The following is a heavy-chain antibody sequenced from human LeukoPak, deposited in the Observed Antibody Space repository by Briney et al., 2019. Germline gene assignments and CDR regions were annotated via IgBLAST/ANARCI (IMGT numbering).Heavy chain of an antibody. CDR1: GGSTSNYY. CDR2: IFQSGDA. V-gene: IGHV4-59*12. CDR3: AKDFGRNLGGPGY. D-gene: IGHD1-14*01. J-gene: IGHJ4*02. Sequence: SETLSLTCTVSGGSTSNYYWSWIRQPPGKGLEWIAYIFQSGDARYNPSLKSRVTIALDTSKNQFSLTLSSVTAADTAVYYCAKDFGRNLGGPGYWGRGTLVIVSS.